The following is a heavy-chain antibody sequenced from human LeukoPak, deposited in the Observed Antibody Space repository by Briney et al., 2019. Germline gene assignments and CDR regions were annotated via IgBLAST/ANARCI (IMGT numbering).Heavy chain of an antibody. CDR3: ATAADIVATIPFDY. CDR2: FDPEDGET. J-gene: IGHJ4*02. D-gene: IGHD5-12*01. CDR1: GYTLTELS. V-gene: IGHV1-24*01. Sequence: GASVKVSCKVSGYTLTELSMHWVRQAPGKGLEWMGGFDPEDGETIYAQKFQGRVTMTEDTSTDTAYTELSSLRSEDTAVYYCATAADIVATIPFDYWGQGTLVTVSS.